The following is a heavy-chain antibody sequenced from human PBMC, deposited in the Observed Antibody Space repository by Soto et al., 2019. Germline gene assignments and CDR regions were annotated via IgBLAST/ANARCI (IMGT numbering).Heavy chain of an antibody. D-gene: IGHD4-17*01. Sequence: GGSLRLSCLASGFTVDDYAMHWVRQAPGKGLEWVSGISANGDNVDYADSVKGRFTVSRDNAKNSLFLQMNSLRPEDTALYYCAKDMKWGGMTTIHYFDSWGQGTLVTVS. J-gene: IGHJ4*02. V-gene: IGHV3-9*01. CDR2: ISANGDNV. CDR1: GFTVDDYA. CDR3: AKDMKWGGMTTIHYFDS.